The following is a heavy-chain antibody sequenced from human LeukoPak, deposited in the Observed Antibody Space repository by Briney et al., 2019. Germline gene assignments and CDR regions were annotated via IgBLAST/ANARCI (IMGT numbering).Heavy chain of an antibody. CDR2: MNPNSGNT. Sequence: GASVKVSCKASGYTFTSYDINWVRQATGQGLEWMGWMNPNSGNTGYAQKFQGRGTMTRNTSISTAYMELSSLRSEDTAVYYCAGAMDTAMGDYWGQGTLVTVSS. D-gene: IGHD5-18*01. V-gene: IGHV1-8*01. CDR1: GYTFTSYD. CDR3: AGAMDTAMGDY. J-gene: IGHJ4*02.